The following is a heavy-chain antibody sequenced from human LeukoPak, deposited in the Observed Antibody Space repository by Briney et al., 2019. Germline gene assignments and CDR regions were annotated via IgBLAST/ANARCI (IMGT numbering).Heavy chain of an antibody. CDR1: GFTFSSYW. J-gene: IGHJ4*02. V-gene: IGHV3-74*01. CDR3: ASVRYFDWSPFDY. CDR2: INSDGSST. Sequence: GGSLRLSCAASGFTFSSYWMHWVRQAPGKGLVXXXRINSDGSSTSYADSVKGRFTISRDNAKNTLYLRMNSLRAEDTAVYYCASVRYFDWSPFDYWGQGTLVTVSS. D-gene: IGHD3-9*01.